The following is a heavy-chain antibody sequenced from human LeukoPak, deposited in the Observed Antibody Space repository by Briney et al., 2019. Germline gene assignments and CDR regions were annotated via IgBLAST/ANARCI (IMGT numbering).Heavy chain of an antibody. V-gene: IGHV1-69*13. J-gene: IGHJ4*02. CDR1: GGTFGSYA. CDR2: IIPIFGTA. CDR3: ARDGVPSLIAAQNYYFDY. Sequence: ASVKVSCKASGGTFGSYAISWVRQAPGQGLEWMGGIIPIFGTANYAQKFQGRVTITADESTSTAYMELSSLRSEDTAVYYCARDGVPSLIAAQNYYFDYWGQGTLVTVSS. D-gene: IGHD6-25*01.